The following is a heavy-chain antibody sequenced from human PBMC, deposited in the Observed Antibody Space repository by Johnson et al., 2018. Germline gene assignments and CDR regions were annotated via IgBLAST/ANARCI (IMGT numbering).Heavy chain of an antibody. V-gene: IGHV3-23*04. J-gene: IGHJ6*03. CDR2: ISGSGGST. CDR1: GFTFSSYA. CDR3: AKAPAGLPYDYYYMDV. D-gene: IGHD6-13*01. Sequence: VQLVESGGGLVQPGRSLRLSCAASGFTFSSYAMSWVRQAPGKGLEWVSAISGSGGSTYYADSVKGRFTISRDNSKNTLYLQMNRRRAEDPAVYYCAKAPAGLPYDYYYMDVWGKGTTVTVSS.